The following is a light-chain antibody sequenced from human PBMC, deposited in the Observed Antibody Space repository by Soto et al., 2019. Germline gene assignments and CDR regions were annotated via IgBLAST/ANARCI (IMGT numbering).Light chain of an antibody. Sequence: DIQMTQSPSSLSASVGDRVTITCRASQSISSYLNWYQQKPGKAPKLLIYAASSLQSGVPSRFSGSGSGTGFTLTISSLQPEDFATYYCQQSYSTFYTFGQGTKVDIK. CDR1: QSISSY. CDR2: AAS. V-gene: IGKV1-39*01. J-gene: IGKJ2*01. CDR3: QQSYSTFYT.